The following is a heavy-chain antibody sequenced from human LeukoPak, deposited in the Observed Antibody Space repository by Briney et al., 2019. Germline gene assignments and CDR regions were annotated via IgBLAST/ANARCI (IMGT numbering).Heavy chain of an antibody. CDR2: IYSGDKT. CDR1: GISVRGSY. Sequence: PGGSLRLSCEVSGISVRGSYMSWVRQAPGKGLEWVTVIYSGDKTYYAGSVKGRFTISRDNFKNSLYLQMKSLRAEDTAVYFCARSDYCGGDCYSSLSNYWGQGTLVTVSS. D-gene: IGHD2-21*02. V-gene: IGHV3-53*01. CDR3: ARSDYCGGDCYSSLSNY. J-gene: IGHJ4*02.